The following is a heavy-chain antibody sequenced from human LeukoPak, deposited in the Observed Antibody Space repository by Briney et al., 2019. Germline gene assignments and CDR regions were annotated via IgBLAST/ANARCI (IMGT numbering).Heavy chain of an antibody. V-gene: IGHV3-23*01. CDR1: GFTFSNYA. CDR3: AKSSDIVVVPAAMIGDY. J-gene: IGHJ4*02. CDR2: ISGSGSGT. Sequence: GGSLRLSCAASGFTFSNYAMSWVRQAPGKGLEWVSDISGSGSGTYYADSVKGRFTISRDNSKNTLYLQMNSLRAEDTAVYYCAKSSDIVVVPAAMIGDYWGQGTLVTVSS. D-gene: IGHD2-2*01.